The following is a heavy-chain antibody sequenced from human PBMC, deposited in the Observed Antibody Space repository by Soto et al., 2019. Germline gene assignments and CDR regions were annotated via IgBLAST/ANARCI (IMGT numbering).Heavy chain of an antibody. Sequence: GSLRLSCAASGFTFSDHYMDWVRQAPGKGLEWVGRIRNKANSYTIEYAASVKGRFTISRDDSKNSLYLHMNSLKTEDTAVYYCARDTITMVRDPTNYYYGMDVWGQGTTVTVSS. CDR1: GFTFSDHY. J-gene: IGHJ6*02. CDR2: IRNKANSYTI. V-gene: IGHV3-72*01. D-gene: IGHD3-10*01. CDR3: ARDTITMVRDPTNYYYGMDV.